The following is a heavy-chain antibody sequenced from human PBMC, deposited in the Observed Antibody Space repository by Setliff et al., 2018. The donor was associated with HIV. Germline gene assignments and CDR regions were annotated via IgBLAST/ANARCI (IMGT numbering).Heavy chain of an antibody. Sequence: PGESLKISCKGSGYSFTSNWIGWVRQVPGKGLEWMGIIYPGDSDTRYSPSFQGQVTISADKSISTAYLQWSSLKASDTAMYYCARGVGGYYPYYYYGMDVWGQGTTVTVSS. D-gene: IGHD3-3*01. V-gene: IGHV5-51*01. CDR1: GYSFTSNW. CDR2: IYPGDSDT. J-gene: IGHJ6*02. CDR3: ARGVGGYYPYYYYGMDV.